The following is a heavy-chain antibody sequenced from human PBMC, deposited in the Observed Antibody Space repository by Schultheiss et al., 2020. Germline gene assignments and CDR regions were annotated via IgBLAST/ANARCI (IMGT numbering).Heavy chain of an antibody. Sequence: SATLSLTCTVSGGSISSYYWSWTRQPPGKGLEWIGYIYYSGSTNYNPSLKSRVTISVDTSKNQFSLKLSSVTAADTAVYYCARDRAQSNSGWPSYFDYWGQGTLVTVSS. CDR1: GGSISSYY. CDR3: ARDRAQSNSGWPSYFDY. V-gene: IGHV4-59*01. D-gene: IGHD5-12*01. J-gene: IGHJ4*02. CDR2: IYYSGST.